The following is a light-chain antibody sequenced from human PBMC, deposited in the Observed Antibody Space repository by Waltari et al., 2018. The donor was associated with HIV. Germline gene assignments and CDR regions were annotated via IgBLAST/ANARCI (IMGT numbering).Light chain of an antibody. J-gene: IGLJ3*02. CDR3: AAWDDSLNGPV. Sequence: QSVLTQPPSASGTPGQRVTISCSGSSSNIGSNTVNWYQQPPGTAPKLLIYSNNPPPSGVPDRFSGSKSGTSASLAISGLQSEDEADYYCAAWDDSLNGPVFGGGTKLTVL. CDR1: SSNIGSNT. V-gene: IGLV1-44*01. CDR2: SNN.